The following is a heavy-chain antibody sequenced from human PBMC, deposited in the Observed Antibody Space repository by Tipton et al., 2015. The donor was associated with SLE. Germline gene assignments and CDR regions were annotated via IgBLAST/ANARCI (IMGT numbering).Heavy chain of an antibody. V-gene: IGHV4-31*03. Sequence: TLSLTCTVSGDSISNVGYYWSWIRQHPGKGLEWIGYIYNSGGTDYSPSLKSRVTISADTSKNQFSLKLSSVTAADTAVYYCARGGVGGYDYFDYWGQGTLVTVSS. D-gene: IGHD5-12*01. J-gene: IGHJ4*02. CDR2: IYNSGGT. CDR3: ARGGVGGYDYFDY. CDR1: GDSISNVGYY.